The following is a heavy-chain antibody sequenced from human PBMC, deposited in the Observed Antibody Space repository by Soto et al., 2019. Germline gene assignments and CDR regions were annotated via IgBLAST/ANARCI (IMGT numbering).Heavy chain of an antibody. CDR2: INHSGST. V-gene: IGHV4-34*01. CDR1: GGSFSGYY. CDR3: ARAHTYGSGSRQVDY. J-gene: IGHJ4*02. Sequence: QVQLQQWGAGLLKPSETLSLTCAVYGGSFSGYYWSWIRQPPGKGLEWIGEINHSGSTNYNPSLKSRVTISVDTSKNQFSLKLSSVTAADTAVYYCARAHTYGSGSRQVDYWGRGTLVTVSS. D-gene: IGHD3-10*01.